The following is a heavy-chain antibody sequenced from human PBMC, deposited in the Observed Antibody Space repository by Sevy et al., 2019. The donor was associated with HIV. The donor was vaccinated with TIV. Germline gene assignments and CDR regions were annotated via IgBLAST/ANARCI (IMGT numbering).Heavy chain of an antibody. CDR1: GFTFSSYA. CDR3: ARGAIPIYYYDSSGYYHEYFQH. CDR2: ISYDGSNK. Sequence: GGSLRLSCAASGFTFSSYAMHWVRQAPGKGLEWVAVISYDGSNKYYADSVKGRFTISRDNSKNTLYLQINSLRAEDTAVYYCARGAIPIYYYDSSGYYHEYFQHWGQGTLVTVSS. D-gene: IGHD3-22*01. V-gene: IGHV3-30-3*01. J-gene: IGHJ1*01.